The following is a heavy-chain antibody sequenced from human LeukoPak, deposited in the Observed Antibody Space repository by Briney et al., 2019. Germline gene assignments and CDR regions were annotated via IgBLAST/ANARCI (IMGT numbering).Heavy chain of an antibody. Sequence: PSETLSLTCAVSGYSISSGYYWGWIRQPPGKGLEWIGSIYHSGSTYYNPSLKSRVTISVDTSKNQSSLKLSSVTAADTAVYYCASRGYDFWSGYYRNFDYWGQGTLVTVSS. CDR2: IYHSGST. CDR1: GYSISSGYY. D-gene: IGHD3-3*01. J-gene: IGHJ4*02. CDR3: ASRGYDFWSGYYRNFDY. V-gene: IGHV4-38-2*01.